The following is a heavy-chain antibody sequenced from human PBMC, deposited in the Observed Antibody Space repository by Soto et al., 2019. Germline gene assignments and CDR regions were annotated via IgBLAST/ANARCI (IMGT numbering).Heavy chain of an antibody. CDR3: ARSGGYSYGYGWFDP. V-gene: IGHV4-39*01. D-gene: IGHD5-18*01. J-gene: IGHJ5*02. Sequence: PSETLSLTCTVSGGSISSSSYYWGWIRQPPGKGLEWIGSIYYSGSTYYNPSLKSRVTISVDTPKNQFSLKLSSVTAADTAVYYCARSGGYSYGYGWFDPWGQGTLVTVSS. CDR1: GGSISSSSYY. CDR2: IYYSGST.